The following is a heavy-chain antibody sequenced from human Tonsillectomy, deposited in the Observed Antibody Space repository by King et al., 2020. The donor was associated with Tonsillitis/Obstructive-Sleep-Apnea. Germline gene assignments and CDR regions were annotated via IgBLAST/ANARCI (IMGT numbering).Heavy chain of an antibody. D-gene: IGHD1-1*01. J-gene: IGHJ3*02. V-gene: IGHV3-9*01. Sequence: VQLVESGGGLVQPGRSLRLSCAASGFTFDDYAMYWVRQAPGKGLEWVSGISWNSGSTVYADSVKGRVTISRDNAKNSLYLQMNSLRAEDTALYYCAKDLIIATSGTPGDAFDIWGQGTMVTVSS. CDR3: AKDLIIATSGTPGDAFDI. CDR1: GFTFDDYA. CDR2: ISWNSGST.